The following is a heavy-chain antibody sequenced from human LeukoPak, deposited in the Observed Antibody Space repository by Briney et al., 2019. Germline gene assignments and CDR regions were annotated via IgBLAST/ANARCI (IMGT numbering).Heavy chain of an antibody. CDR3: AKDTMDTVTTSDYYYGMDV. Sequence: GGSLRLSCTASGFTFSSYGMHWIRQPPGKGLEWVAVISYDGSNNYYADSVKDRFTISRDNSKNTLYLQMNSLRAEDTAVYYCAKDTMDTVTTSDYYYGMDVWGQGTTVTVSS. CDR2: ISYDGSNN. D-gene: IGHD4-17*01. CDR1: GFTFSSYG. V-gene: IGHV3-30*18. J-gene: IGHJ6*02.